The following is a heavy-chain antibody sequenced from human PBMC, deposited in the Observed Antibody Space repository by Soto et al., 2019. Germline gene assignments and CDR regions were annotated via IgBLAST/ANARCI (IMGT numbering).Heavy chain of an antibody. D-gene: IGHD2-15*01. V-gene: IGHV1-18*01. Sequence: ASVKVSCKASGYTFTSYGISWVRQVPGQGLEWMGWISAYNGNTNYAQKLQGRVTMTTDTSTSTAYMELRSLRSDDTAVYYCARDSRAVVAATSWFDPWGQGTLVTVSS. J-gene: IGHJ5*02. CDR1: GYTFTSYG. CDR2: ISAYNGNT. CDR3: ARDSRAVVAATSWFDP.